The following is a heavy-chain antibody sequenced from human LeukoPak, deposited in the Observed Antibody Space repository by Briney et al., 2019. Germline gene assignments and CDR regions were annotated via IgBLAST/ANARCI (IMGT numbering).Heavy chain of an antibody. CDR3: ARDISGTYD. J-gene: IGHJ4*02. V-gene: IGHV4-61*02. CDR2: IYTSGNT. Sequence: PSQTLSLTCTVSGGSISSGSYYWSWIRQPAGKGLEWIGRIYTSGNTNNNPSLKSRVTIGLDTSKNQFSLKLKSVTAADTAVYYCARDISGTYDWGPGILVTVSS. D-gene: IGHD1-7*01. CDR1: GGSISSGSYY.